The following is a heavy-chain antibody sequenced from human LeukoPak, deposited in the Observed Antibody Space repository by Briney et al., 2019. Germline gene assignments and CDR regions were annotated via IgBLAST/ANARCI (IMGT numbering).Heavy chain of an antibody. D-gene: IGHD6-19*01. CDR1: GFTFSSYA. CDR3: ARDRIAVAGHFDY. J-gene: IGHJ4*02. V-gene: IGHV3-23*01. Sequence: GGSLRLSCAASGFTFSSYAMSWVRQAPGKGLEWVSAISGSGGSTYYADSVKGRFTISRDNAKNSLYLQMNSLRAEDTAVYYCARDRIAVAGHFDYWGQGTLVTVSS. CDR2: ISGSGGST.